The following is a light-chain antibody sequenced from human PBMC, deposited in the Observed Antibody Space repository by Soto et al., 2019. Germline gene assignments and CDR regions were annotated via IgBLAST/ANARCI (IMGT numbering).Light chain of an antibody. J-gene: IGLJ2*01. CDR2: EGS. CDR1: SSDVGSYNL. CDR3: CSYTV. Sequence: QLVLTQPASVSGSPGQSITISCTGTSSDVGSYNLVSWYQQHPGKAPKLMIYEGSKRPSGVSNRFSGSKSGNTASLTISGLQAEDEADYYCCSYTVFGGGTKVTVL. V-gene: IGLV2-23*01.